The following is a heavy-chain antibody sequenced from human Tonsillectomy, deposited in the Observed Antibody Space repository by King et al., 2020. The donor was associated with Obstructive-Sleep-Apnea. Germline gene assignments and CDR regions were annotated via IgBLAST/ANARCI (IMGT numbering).Heavy chain of an antibody. D-gene: IGHD6-6*01. CDR3: ARHDAVRQLVN. CDR1: GYSFTGYW. Sequence: VQLVESGAEVKKPGESLRISCKGSGYSFTGYWISWVRQMPGQGLEWMGRIDPTDSYTNYSPSFQGHVTISADKSISTAYLQWSSLKASDTAMYYCARHDAVRQLVNGGQGTPVTVSS. V-gene: IGHV5-10-1*03. J-gene: IGHJ4*02. CDR2: IDPTDSYT.